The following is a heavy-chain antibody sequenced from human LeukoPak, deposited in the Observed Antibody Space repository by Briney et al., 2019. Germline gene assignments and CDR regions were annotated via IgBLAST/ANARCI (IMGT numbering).Heavy chain of an antibody. CDR3: ARAYSSVGSCDY. CDR2: ISSRGTTI. J-gene: IGHJ4*02. V-gene: IGHV3-48*03. CDR1: GFRPSSYE. Sequence: GGSLRLSCAASGFRPSSYEMNWVREALGKGLEWGSYISSRGTTIYYADSVKGRFTISRDNAKNSLYLQMNSLRAEDTAVYYCARAYSSVGSCDYWGQGTLVTVSS. D-gene: IGHD6-19*01.